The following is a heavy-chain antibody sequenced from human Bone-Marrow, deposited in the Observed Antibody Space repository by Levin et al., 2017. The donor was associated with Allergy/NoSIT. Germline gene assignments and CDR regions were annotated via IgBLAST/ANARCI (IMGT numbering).Heavy chain of an antibody. CDR1: GGTFSSYA. D-gene: IGHD1-1*01. J-gene: IGHJ4*02. Sequence: SVKVSCKASGGTFSSYAISWVRQAPGQGLEWMGGIIPIFGTANYAQKFQGRVTITADESTSTAYMELSSLRSEDTAVYYCASEGTGTTSPFDYWGQGTLVTVSS. CDR3: ASEGTGTTSPFDY. V-gene: IGHV1-69*13. CDR2: IIPIFGTA.